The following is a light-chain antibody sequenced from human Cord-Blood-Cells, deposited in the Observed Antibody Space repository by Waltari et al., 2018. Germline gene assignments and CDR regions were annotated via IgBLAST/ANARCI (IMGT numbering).Light chain of an antibody. V-gene: IGKV3-15*01. CDR3: QQYNNWPYT. CDR1: QSVSSN. J-gene: IGKJ2*01. Sequence: EIVMTQSPATLSVSPGERATLSCRASQSVSSNLAWYQQNPGQAPRLLIYGASTRATGIPAMFSGSGSGTEFTLTISSLQSEDFAVYYCQQYNNWPYTFGQGTKLEIK. CDR2: GAS.